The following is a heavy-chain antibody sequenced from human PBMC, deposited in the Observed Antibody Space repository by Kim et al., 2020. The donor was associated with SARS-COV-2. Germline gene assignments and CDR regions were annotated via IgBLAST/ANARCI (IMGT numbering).Heavy chain of an antibody. CDR1: GFTFSDYY. D-gene: IGHD2-2*02. V-gene: IGHV3-11*01. CDR3: ARGGLYCSSTSCYSHYMDV. Sequence: GGSLRLSCAASGFTFSDYYMSWIRQAPGKGLEWVSYISSSGSTIYYADSVKGRFTISRGNAKNSLYLQMNSLRAEDTAGYYCARGGLYCSSTSCYSHYMDVWGKGTTVTVSS. J-gene: IGHJ6*03. CDR2: ISSSGSTI.